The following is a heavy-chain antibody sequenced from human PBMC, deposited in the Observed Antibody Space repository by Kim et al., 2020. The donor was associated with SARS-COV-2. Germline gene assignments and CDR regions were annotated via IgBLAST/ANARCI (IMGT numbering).Heavy chain of an antibody. CDR1: GGSFSGYY. V-gene: IGHV4-34*01. Sequence: SETLSLTCAVYGGSFSGYYWSWIRQPPGKGLEWIGEINHSGSTNYNPSLKSRVTISVDTSKNQFSLKLSSVTAADTAVYYCARAKDKGGAKTNWFDPWG. J-gene: IGHJ5*02. D-gene: IGHD1-26*01. CDR2: INHSGST. CDR3: ARAKDKGGAKTNWFDP.